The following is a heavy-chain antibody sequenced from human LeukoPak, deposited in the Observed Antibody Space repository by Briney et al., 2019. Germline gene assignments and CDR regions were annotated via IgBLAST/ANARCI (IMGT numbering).Heavy chain of an antibody. D-gene: IGHD5-12*01. Sequence: PGGSLRLSCSASGFTFSSYAMHWVRQAPGKGLEYVSAISSNGGSTYYADSVKGRFTISRDNSKNTLYLQMSSLRAEDTAVYYCVKALRGYSGYDLGYYYGMDVWGKGTTVTVSS. CDR3: VKALRGYSGYDLGYYYGMDV. V-gene: IGHV3-64D*06. CDR1: GFTFSSYA. CDR2: ISSNGGST. J-gene: IGHJ6*04.